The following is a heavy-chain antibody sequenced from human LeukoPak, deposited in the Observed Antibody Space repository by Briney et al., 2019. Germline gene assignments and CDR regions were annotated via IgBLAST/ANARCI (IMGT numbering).Heavy chain of an antibody. D-gene: IGHD3/OR15-3a*01. Sequence: KSSETLSLTCTVSGGSLSSSSYYWGWIRQPPGKGLECIGSIYYSGNTYYNASLKSQVSISIDTTKTQFSLRHTSVTAADTAVYYCARQTGSGLFILPGGQATLVTVSS. CDR1: GGSLSSSSYY. J-gene: IGHJ4*02. V-gene: IGHV4-39*01. CDR3: ARQTGSGLFILP. CDR2: IYYSGNT.